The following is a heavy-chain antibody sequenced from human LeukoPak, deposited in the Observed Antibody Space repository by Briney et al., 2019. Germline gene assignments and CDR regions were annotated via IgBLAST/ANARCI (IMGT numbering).Heavy chain of an antibody. D-gene: IGHD4-11*01. CDR3: ASSDYSNRFFDY. CDR1: GYTFTGYY. Sequence: ASVKVSCKASGYTFTGYYMHWVRQARRQGREWMGWINPNSGGTNYAQKFQGRVTMTRDTSISTAYMELSRLRSDDTAVYYCASSDYSNRFFDYWGQGTLVTVSS. CDR2: INPNSGGT. J-gene: IGHJ4*02. V-gene: IGHV1-2*02.